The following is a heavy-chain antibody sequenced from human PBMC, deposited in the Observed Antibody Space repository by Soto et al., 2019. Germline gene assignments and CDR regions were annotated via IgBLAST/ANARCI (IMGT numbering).Heavy chain of an antibody. V-gene: IGHV4-31*03. CDR2: IYYSGST. CDR3: ATLGALVTARIDY. Sequence: SETLSLTCTVSGGSISSGGYYWSWIRQHPGKGLEWIGYIYYSGSTYYNPSLKSRVTISVDTSKNQFSLKLSSVTAADTAVYYCATLGALVTARIDYWGQGTLVTVSS. J-gene: IGHJ4*02. CDR1: GGSISSGGYY. D-gene: IGHD2-15*01.